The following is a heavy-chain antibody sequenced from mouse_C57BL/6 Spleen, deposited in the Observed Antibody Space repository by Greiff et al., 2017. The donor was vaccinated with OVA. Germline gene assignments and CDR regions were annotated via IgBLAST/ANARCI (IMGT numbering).Heavy chain of an antibody. J-gene: IGHJ4*01. V-gene: IGHV8-12*01. CDR2: IYWDDDK. CDR3: ARNYYGSNYAMDY. D-gene: IGHD1-1*01. CDR1: GFSLSTSGMG. Sequence: QVTLKECGPGILQSSQTLSLTCSFSGFSLSTSGMGVSWIRQPSGKGLEWLAHIYWDDDKRYNPSLKSRLTISKDTSRNQVFLKITSVDTADTATYYCARNYYGSNYAMDYWGQGTSVTVSS.